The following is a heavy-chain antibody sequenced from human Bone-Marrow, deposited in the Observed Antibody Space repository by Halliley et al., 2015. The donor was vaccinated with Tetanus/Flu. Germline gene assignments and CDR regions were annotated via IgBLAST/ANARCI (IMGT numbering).Heavy chain of an antibody. D-gene: IGHD3-10*01. J-gene: IGHJ4*02. CDR1: GFSVTSNY. V-gene: IGHV3-53*01. CDR3: AGSKSMVRGVTPAGY. CDR2: IHSGGTT. Sequence: SLRLSCSASGFSVTSNYMNWVRQAPGKGLGWVSVIHSGGTTYYADSVKGRFSIFRDSTKNTLYLQMNSLRAEDTAVYYCAGSKSMVRGVTPAGYWGQGTLVTVSS.